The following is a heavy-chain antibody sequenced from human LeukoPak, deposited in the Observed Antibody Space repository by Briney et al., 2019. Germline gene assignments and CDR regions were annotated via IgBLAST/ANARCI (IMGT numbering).Heavy chain of an antibody. J-gene: IGHJ4*02. Sequence: GGSLRLSCAASGFTFSSHALSWVRQAPGEGLEWISGISGSGGSTYYADSVKGRFTISRDNSKNTLYVQLNSLRAEDTAVYYCAKDRYCSGGSCSGDFDYWGQGTLVTVSS. V-gene: IGHV3-23*01. CDR2: ISGSGGST. CDR3: AKDRYCSGGSCSGDFDY. D-gene: IGHD2-15*01. CDR1: GFTFSSHA.